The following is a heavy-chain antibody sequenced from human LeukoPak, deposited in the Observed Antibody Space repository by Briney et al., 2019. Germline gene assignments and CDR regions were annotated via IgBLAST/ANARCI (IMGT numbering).Heavy chain of an antibody. CDR2: MNPSGGST. CDR3: AREYDSGVDY. CDR1: GYALTSYY. J-gene: IGHJ4*02. Sequence: ASVNVSCKASGYALTSYYIHWVRQAPGQGLEWMGVMNPSGGSTDYARKFQGRVTMTRDTSTSTVYMELSSLRSDDTAVYYCAREYDSGVDYWGQGTLVTVSS. D-gene: IGHD6-19*01. V-gene: IGHV1-46*01.